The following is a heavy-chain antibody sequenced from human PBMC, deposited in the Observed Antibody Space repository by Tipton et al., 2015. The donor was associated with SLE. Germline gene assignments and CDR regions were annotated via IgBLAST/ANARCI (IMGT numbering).Heavy chain of an antibody. Sequence: LSLTCAASGFTFSGSAMHWVRQASGKGLEWVGRIRSKANSYATAYAASVKGRFTISRDDSKNTAYLQMNSLKTEDTAVYYCTQVDIVATGTNGMDVWGQGTPVTVSS. CDR3: TQVDIVATGTNGMDV. V-gene: IGHV3-73*01. D-gene: IGHD5-12*01. J-gene: IGHJ6*02. CDR2: IRSKANSYAT. CDR1: GFTFSGSA.